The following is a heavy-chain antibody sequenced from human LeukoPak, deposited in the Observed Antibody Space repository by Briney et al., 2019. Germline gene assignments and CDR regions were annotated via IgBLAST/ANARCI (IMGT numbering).Heavy chain of an antibody. D-gene: IGHD4-11*01. Sequence: GGSLRLSCAASGFTFSTYWMHWVRQVPGKGLLPVSRINSDGSSTAYADSVKGRFTISRDNAKNSLYLQMNNLRAEDTAVYYCVPGGLPYFDYWGQGTLVTVSS. CDR3: VPGGLPYFDY. CDR2: INSDGSST. J-gene: IGHJ4*02. V-gene: IGHV3-74*01. CDR1: GFTFSTYW.